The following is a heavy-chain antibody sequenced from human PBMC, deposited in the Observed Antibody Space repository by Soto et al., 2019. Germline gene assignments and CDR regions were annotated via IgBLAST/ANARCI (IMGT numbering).Heavy chain of an antibody. CDR3: AHRRSYWADY. V-gene: IGHV2-5*02. CDR2: IYWDDDK. J-gene: IGHJ4*02. Sequence: QITLKESGPTLVKPTQTLTLTCTFSGFSLSTSGVGVGWIRQPPGKALEWLAVIYWDDDKRYSPSLKSRLTITKDTSKNRVVLTMTNMDPADTATYYCAHRRSYWADYWGQGTLVTVSS. CDR1: GFSLSTSGVG. D-gene: IGHD2-15*01.